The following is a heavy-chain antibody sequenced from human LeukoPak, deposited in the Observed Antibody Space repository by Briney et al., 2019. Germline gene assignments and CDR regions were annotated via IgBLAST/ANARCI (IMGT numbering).Heavy chain of an antibody. CDR2: ISYSSSYI. CDR3: ARDQGLVGATSLFDP. Sequence: AGSLRLSCAASGFTFSSYSMNWVRQAPGPGQERVSSISYSSSYIYYADSVKGRFTISRYNAKYTLYLQMNSLRAEDTAVYYCARDQGLVGATSLFDPWGQGTLVTVSS. D-gene: IGHD1-26*01. V-gene: IGHV3-21*01. J-gene: IGHJ5*02. CDR1: GFTFSSYS.